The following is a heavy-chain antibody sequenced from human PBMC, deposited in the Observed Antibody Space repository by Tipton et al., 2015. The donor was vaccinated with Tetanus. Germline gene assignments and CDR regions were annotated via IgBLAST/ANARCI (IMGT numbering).Heavy chain of an antibody. CDR1: GFTFDDYG. J-gene: IGHJ4*02. CDR3: AKEGLSAFDY. CDR2: INWNGGST. V-gene: IGHV3-20*04. D-gene: IGHD6-13*01. Sequence: SLRLSCAASGFTFDDYGMNWVRQAPGKGLQWVSSINWNGGSTGYADSVKGRFTISRDNSKNTLYLQMNSLRAEDTAVYYCAKEGLSAFDYWGQGTLVTVSS.